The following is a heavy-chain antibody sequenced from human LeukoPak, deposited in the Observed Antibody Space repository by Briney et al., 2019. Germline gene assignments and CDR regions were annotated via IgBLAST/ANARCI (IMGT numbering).Heavy chain of an antibody. CDR1: GFTFSSYE. Sequence: PGGSLRLSCAPSGFTFSSYEMNWVRHAPGKGLEWVAVISGSGGRTYYADSVKGRFTISRDNSHNTLYLQMNSLRAEDTAVYYCAKPYYYDNSGDSYTDTFDIWGQGTMVTVSS. V-gene: IGHV3-23*01. D-gene: IGHD3-22*01. CDR2: ISGSGGRT. CDR3: AKPYYYDNSGDSYTDTFDI. J-gene: IGHJ3*02.